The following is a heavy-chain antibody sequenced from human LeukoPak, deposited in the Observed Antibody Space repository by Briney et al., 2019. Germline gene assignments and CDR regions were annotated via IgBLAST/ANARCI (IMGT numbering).Heavy chain of an antibody. Sequence: GGSLRLSCAASGFTFSSYWMHWVRQPPGKGLVWVSHIDSDGGTTNYAHSVKGRFTISRDNAKNTLYLQMSSLRAEDTAVYYCARPAHGGWSHDAFDLWGQGTMVTVSS. CDR1: GFTFSSYW. CDR3: ARPAHGGWSHDAFDL. V-gene: IGHV3-74*01. D-gene: IGHD4-23*01. CDR2: IDSDGGTT. J-gene: IGHJ3*01.